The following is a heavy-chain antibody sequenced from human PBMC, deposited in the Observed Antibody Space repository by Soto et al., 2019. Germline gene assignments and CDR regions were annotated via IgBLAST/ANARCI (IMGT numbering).Heavy chain of an antibody. CDR2: MNPSSVNT. CDR1: GYTFTSYD. D-gene: IGHD6-6*01. Sequence: APVKVCGKASGYTFTSYDIDWVRQPTGQGLEWMGWMNPSSVNTVYAQKFQGRVNMSRNTSTSTAYMELSSLISDDTAVYYGARRRGVVAARPYYYYVMHVWGQGTTVTVSS. V-gene: IGHV1-8*01. CDR3: ARRRGVVAARPYYYYVMHV. J-gene: IGHJ6*02.